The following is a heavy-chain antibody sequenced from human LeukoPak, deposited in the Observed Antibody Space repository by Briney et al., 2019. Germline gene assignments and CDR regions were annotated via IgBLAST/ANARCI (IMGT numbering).Heavy chain of an antibody. D-gene: IGHD3-10*01. J-gene: IGHJ4*01. Sequence: GESLKISCKGSGYSFTSYWNGWVRQMPGKGLEWVVIIYPGHSDTRYSPSFQGQVTISNDKSISNAYLQWSSLKASDTAMYYCARTALWFGEDKGLDKWGHGTLVTVSS. V-gene: IGHV5-51*01. CDR2: IYPGHSDT. CDR3: ARTALWFGEDKGLDK. CDR1: GYSFTSYW.